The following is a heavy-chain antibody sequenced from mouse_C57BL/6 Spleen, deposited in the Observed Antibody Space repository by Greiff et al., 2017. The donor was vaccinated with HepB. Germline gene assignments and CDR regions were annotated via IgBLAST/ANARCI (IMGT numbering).Heavy chain of an antibody. Sequence: QVQLKEPGAELVKPGASVKMSCKASGYTFTSYWITWVKQRPGQGLEWIGDIYPGSGSTNYNEKFKSKATLTVDTSSSTAYMQLSSLTSEDSAVYYCARKGTSSYWYFDVWGTGTTVTVSS. J-gene: IGHJ1*03. CDR3: ARKGTSSYWYFDV. V-gene: IGHV1-55*01. D-gene: IGHD1-1*01. CDR2: IYPGSGST. CDR1: GYTFTSYW.